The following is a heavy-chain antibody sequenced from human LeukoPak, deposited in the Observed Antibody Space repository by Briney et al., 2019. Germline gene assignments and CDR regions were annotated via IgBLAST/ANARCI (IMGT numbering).Heavy chain of an antibody. J-gene: IGHJ4*02. CDR3: ARHDVKRYFDWLLPDFDY. CDR2: INHSGSA. V-gene: IGHV4-34*01. Sequence: PSETLSLTCAVYGGSFSGYYWSWIRQPPGKGLEWIGEINHSGSANYNPSLKSRVTISVDTSKNQFSLKLSSVTAADTAVYYCARHDVKRYFDWLLPDFDYWGQGTLVTVSS. D-gene: IGHD3-9*01. CDR1: GGSFSGYY.